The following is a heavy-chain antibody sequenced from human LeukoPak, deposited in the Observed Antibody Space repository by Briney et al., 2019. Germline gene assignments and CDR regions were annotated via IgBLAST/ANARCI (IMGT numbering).Heavy chain of an antibody. J-gene: IGHJ6*04. CDR3: ARGASMVRGVIPSEGYYGMDV. CDR1: GYTFTSYA. V-gene: IGHV1-3*01. D-gene: IGHD3-10*01. Sequence: ASVKVSCKASGYTFTSYAMHWVRQAPGQRLEWMGWINAGNGNTKYSQKFQGRVTITRDTSASTAYMELSSLRSEDTAVHYCARGASMVRGVIPSEGYYGMDVWGKGTTVTVSS. CDR2: INAGNGNT.